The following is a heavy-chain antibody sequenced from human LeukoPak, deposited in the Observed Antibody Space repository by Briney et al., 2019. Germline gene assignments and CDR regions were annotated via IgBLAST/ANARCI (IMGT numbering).Heavy chain of an antibody. J-gene: IGHJ1*01. CDR2: TYYSGST. CDR3: ARARAPFYGSGIQH. D-gene: IGHD3-10*01. Sequence: PSKTLSLTCTVSGGSISSSSYYWGWIRQPPGKGLEWIGSTYYSGSTNYNPSLKSRVTISVDTSKNQFSLKLSSVTAADTAVYYCARARAPFYGSGIQHWGQGTLVTVSS. CDR1: GGSISSSSYY. V-gene: IGHV4-39*07.